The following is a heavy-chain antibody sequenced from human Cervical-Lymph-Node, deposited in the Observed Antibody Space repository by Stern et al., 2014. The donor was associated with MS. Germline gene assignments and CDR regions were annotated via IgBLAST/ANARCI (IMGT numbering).Heavy chain of an antibody. Sequence: VQLEESGGDVVQPGRSLRLSCAASGFTFSSYCMHWVRQAPGKGLEWVAFSSYDGNHKYYAASVKGRFTISRDNSKNTLHLQMNSVTPDDTAIYYCARDYEDTSMLFDHWGQGTLVTVSS. V-gene: IGHV3-30*03. CDR1: GFTFSSYC. J-gene: IGHJ4*02. CDR2: SSYDGNHK. D-gene: IGHD2-8*01. CDR3: ARDYEDTSMLFDH.